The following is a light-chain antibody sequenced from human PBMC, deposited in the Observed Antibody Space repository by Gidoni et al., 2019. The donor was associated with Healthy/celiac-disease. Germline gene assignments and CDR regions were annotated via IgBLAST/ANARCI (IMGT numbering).Light chain of an antibody. Sequence: QSALTQPRSVSGSPGQAVTISCTGTSSDVGCYNYVSWYQHHPVKAPKLMIYDVSKRPSGVPDRFSGSKSGNTASLTISGLQAEDEADYYCCSYAGSYTLVFGGGTKLTVL. J-gene: IGLJ3*02. CDR2: DVS. V-gene: IGLV2-11*01. CDR1: SSDVGCYNY. CDR3: CSYAGSYTLV.